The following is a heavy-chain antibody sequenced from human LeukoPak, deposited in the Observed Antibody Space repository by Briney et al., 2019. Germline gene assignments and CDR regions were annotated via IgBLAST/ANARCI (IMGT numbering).Heavy chain of an antibody. Sequence: GGSLRLSCAASGFTFSSYGTHWVRQAPGKGLEWVAVISYDGSHKYYADSVKGRLIISRDNSKNTLYLQMNSLRAEDTAVYYCAKDASDSSGWYYFDYWGQGTLVTVSS. CDR3: AKDASDSSGWYYFDY. J-gene: IGHJ4*02. CDR2: ISYDGSHK. V-gene: IGHV3-30*18. D-gene: IGHD6-19*01. CDR1: GFTFSSYG.